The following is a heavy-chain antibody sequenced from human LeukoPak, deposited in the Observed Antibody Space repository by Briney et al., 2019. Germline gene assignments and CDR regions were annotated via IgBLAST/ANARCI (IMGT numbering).Heavy chain of an antibody. CDR2: IYPADSDT. V-gene: IGHV5-51*01. D-gene: IGHD4-23*01. Sequence: GESLKISCEGSGYSFTTSWIGWVRQMPGKGLEWMGIIYPADSDTKYSPSSQCQVTISADKSISTAYLQWSSLKASDTAMYYCARANGGRFDYWGQGTLVTVSS. CDR3: ARANGGRFDY. J-gene: IGHJ4*02. CDR1: GYSFTTSW.